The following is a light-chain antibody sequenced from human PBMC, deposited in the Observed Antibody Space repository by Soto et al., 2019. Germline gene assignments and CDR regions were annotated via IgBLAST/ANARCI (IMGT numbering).Light chain of an antibody. CDR2: DAS. CDR3: HHYGSSLYT. V-gene: IGKV3-20*01. J-gene: IGKJ2*01. Sequence: EIVLTQSPGTLSLSPGERATLSCRASQSVSSSYLAWYQQKPGQAPRLLIYDASSRATGIRDRFSGSGSGTDVTLTISRLGPEDFAVYYCHHYGSSLYTFGQGTKLEIK. CDR1: QSVSSSY.